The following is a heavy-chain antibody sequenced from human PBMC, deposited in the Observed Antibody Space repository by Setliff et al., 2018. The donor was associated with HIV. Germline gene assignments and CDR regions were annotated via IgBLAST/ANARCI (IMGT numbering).Heavy chain of an antibody. CDR3: ARQVSIPGVAITPVDY. V-gene: IGHV4-59*08. Sequence: ASETLSLTCTVSGDSIRGYYWSWIRQPPGKGLEWMGYVFYTGLAAYNPSLKSRLTISVDTSKSQFSLRLTSVTAADTAIYYCARQVSIPGVAITPVDYWGQGALVTVSS. CDR2: VFYTGLA. J-gene: IGHJ4*02. CDR1: GDSIRGYY. D-gene: IGHD5-12*01.